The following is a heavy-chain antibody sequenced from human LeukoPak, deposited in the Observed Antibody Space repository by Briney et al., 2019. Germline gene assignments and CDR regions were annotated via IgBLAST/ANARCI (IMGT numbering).Heavy chain of an antibody. V-gene: IGHV5-51*01. CDR2: IYPGDSDT. J-gene: IGHJ4*02. CDR1: GYSFTSYW. D-gene: IGHD1-26*01. CDR3: ARRRDLYSGSYYPFDY. Sequence: GESLKISCKGCGYSFTSYWIGWVRQMPGKGLEWMGIIYPGDSDTRYSPSFQGQVTISADKSISTAYLQWSSLKASDTAMYYCARRRDLYSGSYYPFDYWGQGTLVTVSS.